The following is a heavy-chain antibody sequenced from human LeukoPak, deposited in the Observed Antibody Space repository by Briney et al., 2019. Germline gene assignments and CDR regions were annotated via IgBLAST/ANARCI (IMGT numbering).Heavy chain of an antibody. V-gene: IGHV1-69*13. CDR2: IIPIFSTT. D-gene: IGHD2-15*01. CDR3: ARGYCSGGRCYSAIDY. CDR1: GGTFSNYV. J-gene: IGHJ4*02. Sequence: SVKVSCKASGGTFSNYVISWVRQAPGLGLEWMGWIIPIFSTTNYAQKFQGRVTIIADESTSTAYMELSSLRSEDTAVYYCARGYCSGGRCYSAIDYWGQGTLVTVSS.